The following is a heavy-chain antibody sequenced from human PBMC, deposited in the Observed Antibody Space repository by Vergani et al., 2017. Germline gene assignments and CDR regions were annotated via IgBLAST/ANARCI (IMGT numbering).Heavy chain of an antibody. CDR2: LNPTTGHT. CDR3: ARSIGYCAGATCRAYYFDH. CDR1: GYIFKNYY. J-gene: IGHJ5*02. D-gene: IGHD2-21*01. Sequence: VQLVQSGAEVRKPGASVIVSCTASGYIFKNYYIHWLRQAPGQAFEWMGILNPTTGHTTSAQKFMGRVDMTRYPSTDTSTRTVQMTLSSLRSEDTAVYYCARSIGYCAGATCRAYYFDHWGQGTRVTVSS. V-gene: IGHV1-46*02.